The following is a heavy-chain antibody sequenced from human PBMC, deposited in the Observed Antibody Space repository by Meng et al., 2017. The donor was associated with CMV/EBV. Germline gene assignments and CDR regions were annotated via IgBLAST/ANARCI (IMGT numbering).Heavy chain of an antibody. CDR1: GGSISSYY. V-gene: IGHV4-59*01. CDR3: ARRMRLQSFDY. CDR2: IYYSGST. Sequence: GSLRLSCTVSGGSISSYYWSWIRQPPGKGLEWIGYIYYSGSTNYNPSLKSRVTISVDTSKNQFSLKLSSVTAADTAVYYCARRMRLQSFDYWGQGTLVTVSS. J-gene: IGHJ4*02. D-gene: IGHD4-11*01.